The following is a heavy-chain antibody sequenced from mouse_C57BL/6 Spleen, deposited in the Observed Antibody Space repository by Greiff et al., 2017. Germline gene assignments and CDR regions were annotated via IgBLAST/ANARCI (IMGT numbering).Heavy chain of an antibody. CDR2: IYPGDGDT. CDR3: ARGGYYGSSYERYFDV. D-gene: IGHD1-1*01. Sequence: QVQLQQSGAELVKPGASVKISCKASGYAFSSYWMNWVKQRPGKGLEWIGQIYPGDGDTNYNGKFKGKATLTADKSSSTAYMQLSSLTSEDSAVYYCARGGYYGSSYERYFDVWGTGTTVTVSS. CDR1: GYAFSSYW. J-gene: IGHJ1*03. V-gene: IGHV1-80*01.